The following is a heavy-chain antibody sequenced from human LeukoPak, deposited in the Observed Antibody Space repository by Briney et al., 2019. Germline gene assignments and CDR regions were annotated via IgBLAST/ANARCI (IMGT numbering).Heavy chain of an antibody. CDR2: IWYDGSNK. V-gene: IGHV3-33*01. CDR3: ARAYGDYVRFNWFDP. CDR1: GFTFSSYG. J-gene: IGHJ5*02. Sequence: GGSLRLSCAASGFTFSSYGMHWVRQAPGKGLEWVAVIWYDGSNKYYADSVKGRFTISRDNSKNTMYLQMNSLRAEDTAVCYCARAYGDYVRFNWFDPWGQGTLVTVSS. D-gene: IGHD4-17*01.